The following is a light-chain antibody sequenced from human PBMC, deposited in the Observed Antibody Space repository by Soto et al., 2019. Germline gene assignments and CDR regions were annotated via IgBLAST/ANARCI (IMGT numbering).Light chain of an antibody. CDR2: DAS. Sequence: DIQMTQSPSTLSASVGDRVTITCRASQSIVNWLAWYQQKPGKAPKLLIYDASSLESGVPSRFSGSGSGPEFTLTISSLQPDDFATYYCQHYNGYSRTFGQGTKVEIK. CDR1: QSIVNW. J-gene: IGKJ1*01. V-gene: IGKV1-5*01. CDR3: QHYNGYSRT.